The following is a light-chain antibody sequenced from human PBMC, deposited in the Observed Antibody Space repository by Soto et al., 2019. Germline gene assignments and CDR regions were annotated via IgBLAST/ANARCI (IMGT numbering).Light chain of an antibody. V-gene: IGKV1-9*01. Sequence: DIPLTQSPSFLSASVGDRVTITCRASQGISSYLAWYQQKPGKAPRLLIYATSTLQSGVPSRFSGSGSGTEFTLTISSLQPEDFATYYCQQGNDYPLTFGGGTKVEIK. J-gene: IGKJ4*01. CDR2: ATS. CDR3: QQGNDYPLT. CDR1: QGISSY.